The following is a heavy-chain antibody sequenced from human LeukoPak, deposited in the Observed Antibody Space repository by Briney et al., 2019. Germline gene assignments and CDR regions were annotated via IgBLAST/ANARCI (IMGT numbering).Heavy chain of an antibody. CDR3: ARQDTAMVYFDY. CDR1: GDSISSYH. J-gene: IGHJ4*02. V-gene: IGHV4-4*07. CDR2: VHTSGST. Sequence: SETLSLTCTVSGDSISSYHWSWIRQPAGKGLEWIGRVHTSGSTNYDPSLKSRVSMSVDTSKNQFSLKLSSVTAADTAVYYCARQDTAMVYFDYWGQGTLVTVSS. D-gene: IGHD5-18*01.